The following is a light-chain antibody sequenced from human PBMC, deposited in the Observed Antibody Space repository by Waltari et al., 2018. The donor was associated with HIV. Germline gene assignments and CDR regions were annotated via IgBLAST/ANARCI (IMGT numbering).Light chain of an antibody. CDR3: ASHAGSKDV. CDR2: DVT. J-gene: IGLJ2*01. CDR1: RSDVGAYNY. Sequence: QSALTQPPSAYGSPGQPVTTSCPGPRSDVGAYNYVSWFQQPPGKAPKLRIYDVTKRPSGVPDRFSGSKSGNTASLTVSGLQAEDEADYYCASHAGSKDVFGGGTRLTVL. V-gene: IGLV2-8*01.